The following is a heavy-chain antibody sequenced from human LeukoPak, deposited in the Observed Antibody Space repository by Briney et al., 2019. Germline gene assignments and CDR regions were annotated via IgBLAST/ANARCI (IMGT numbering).Heavy chain of an antibody. CDR2: ISSSSSYI. J-gene: IGHJ4*02. V-gene: IGHV3-21*01. CDR1: GFTFSSYS. Sequence: GGSLRLSCAASGFTFSSYSMSWVRQAPGKGLEWVSCISSSSSYIYYANSVKGRFTISRDNAKNSLYQQMNSLRAEDTAVYYCARDYENLTGSKTRFHYWGQGTLVTVSS. CDR3: ARDYENLTGSKTRFHY. D-gene: IGHD3-9*01.